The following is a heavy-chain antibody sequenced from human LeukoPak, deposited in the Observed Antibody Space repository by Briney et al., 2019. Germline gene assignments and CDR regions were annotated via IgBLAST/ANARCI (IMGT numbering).Heavy chain of an antibody. CDR2: ISAYNGKT. J-gene: IGHJ4*02. D-gene: IGHD5-18*01. Sequence: ASVKVSCKASGYTFTGYYMHWVRQAPGQGLEWMGWISAYNGKTNYAQKFQGRVTMTTDTSTSTAYMELRSLRSDDTAVYYCARGDTGIDYWGQGTLVTVSS. CDR3: ARGDTGIDY. V-gene: IGHV1-18*04. CDR1: GYTFTGYY.